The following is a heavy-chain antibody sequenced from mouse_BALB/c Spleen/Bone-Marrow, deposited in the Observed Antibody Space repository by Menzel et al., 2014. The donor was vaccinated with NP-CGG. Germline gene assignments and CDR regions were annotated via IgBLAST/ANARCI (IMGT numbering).Heavy chain of an antibody. J-gene: IGHJ2*01. V-gene: IGHV1-82*01. Sequence: QVQLQQSGPELVKPGASVKISCKASGYAFSSSWMNWVKQRPGQGLEWIGRIYPGDGDTNYNGKFKGKATLTADKSSSTAYMQLSSLTSVDSAVYFCARGGNYRFDYWDQGTALTVSS. CDR3: ARGGNYRFDY. CDR1: GYAFSSSW. D-gene: IGHD2-1*01. CDR2: IYPGDGDT.